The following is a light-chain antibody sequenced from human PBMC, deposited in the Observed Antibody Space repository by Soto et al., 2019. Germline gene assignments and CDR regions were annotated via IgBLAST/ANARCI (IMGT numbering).Light chain of an antibody. V-gene: IGKV3-15*01. CDR1: QNIKTN. J-gene: IGKJ1*01. CDR3: QQYNSWPRT. Sequence: DTVLTQSPATLSVSQGEGATLSCRASQNIKTNLAWYQHKPGQAPRLLIYGSFTGATGVPARFSGSGSGTEFTLTISSLQSEDFATYYCQQYNSWPRTFGQGTKVDIK. CDR2: GSF.